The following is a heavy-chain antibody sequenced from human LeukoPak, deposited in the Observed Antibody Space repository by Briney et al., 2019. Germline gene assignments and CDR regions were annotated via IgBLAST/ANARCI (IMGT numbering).Heavy chain of an antibody. CDR1: GFTFSSHW. Sequence: PGGSLRLSCADSGFTFSSHWMHWVRQAPGKGLVWVSRIKYDASSTSYADSVKGRFTISRDNAKNTLYLQMNSLRAEDTAVYYCAIGATYAYYQDYWGQGTLVTVSS. CDR3: AIGATYAYYQDY. V-gene: IGHV3-74*01. D-gene: IGHD1-26*01. J-gene: IGHJ4*02. CDR2: IKYDASST.